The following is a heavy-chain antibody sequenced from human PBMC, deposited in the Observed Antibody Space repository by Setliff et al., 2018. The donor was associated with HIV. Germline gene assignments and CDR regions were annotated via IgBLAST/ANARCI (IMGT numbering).Heavy chain of an antibody. V-gene: IGHV3-15*01. J-gene: IGHJ3*01. Sequence: GGSLRLSCAASGFTASGFTFSSAWMTWVRQCPGKGLEWLGRMTSRHDGGTTDYAAPGKGRFTFSRDDSTNTLYLQMNNLKIEDTAVYYCVTDDKVAFDVWGRGTMVTVSS. CDR3: VTDDKVAFDV. CDR1: GFTFSSAW. CDR2: MTSRHDGGTT.